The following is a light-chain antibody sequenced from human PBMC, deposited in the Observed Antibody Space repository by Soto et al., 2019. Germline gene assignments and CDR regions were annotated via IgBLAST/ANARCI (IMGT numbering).Light chain of an antibody. CDR2: EDS. CDR1: ALPKKF. J-gene: IGLJ3*02. CDR3: YSTDLSGNHGV. Sequence: SYELTQPPSVSVSPGQVARITCSGDALPKKFAYWYQQKSGQAPVLVIYEDSKRPSGIPARFSGSSSGTMATLTITGAQVEDAGDNYCYSTDLSGNHGVFGGGTKVTVL. V-gene: IGLV3-10*01.